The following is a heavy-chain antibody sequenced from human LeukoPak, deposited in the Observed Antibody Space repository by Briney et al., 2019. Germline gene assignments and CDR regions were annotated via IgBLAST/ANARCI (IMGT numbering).Heavy chain of an antibody. J-gene: IGHJ6*02. CDR3: ARDSKWFINDYYYGMDV. D-gene: IGHD3-22*01. CDR2: FDPEDGET. V-gene: IGHV1-24*01. CDR1: GYTLTELS. Sequence: ASVKVSCKVSGYTLTELSMHWVRQAPGKGLEWMGGFDPEDGETIYAQKFQGRVTMTEDTSTDTAYMELRSLRSDDTAVYYCARDSKWFINDYYYGMDVWGQGTTVTVSS.